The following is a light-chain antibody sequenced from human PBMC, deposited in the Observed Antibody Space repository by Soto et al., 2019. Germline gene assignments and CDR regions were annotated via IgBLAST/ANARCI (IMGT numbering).Light chain of an antibody. CDR1: QSVSSSY. CDR2: GAS. Sequence: EIVLTQSSGTLSLSPGERATLSCRASQSVSSSYLAWYQQKPGQAPRLLIYGASSRATGIPDRFSGSGSGTDFTLTISRLEPEDFAVYYCQQYGSSPGYTFGQGTKVDIK. V-gene: IGKV3-20*01. CDR3: QQYGSSPGYT. J-gene: IGKJ2*01.